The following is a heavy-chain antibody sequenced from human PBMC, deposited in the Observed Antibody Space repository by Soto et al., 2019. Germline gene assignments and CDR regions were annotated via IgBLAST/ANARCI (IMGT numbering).Heavy chain of an antibody. CDR1: GFTFSSYG. D-gene: IGHD6-13*01. CDR2: IWYDGSNK. J-gene: IGHJ4*02. Sequence: QVQLVESGGGVVQPGRSLRLSCAASGFTFSSYGMHWVRQAPGKGLEWVAVIWYDGSNKYYADSMKGRFTISRDNSKNTLYLQMNSLRAEDTAVYYCAREQLAGFDYWGQGTLVTVSS. V-gene: IGHV3-33*01. CDR3: AREQLAGFDY.